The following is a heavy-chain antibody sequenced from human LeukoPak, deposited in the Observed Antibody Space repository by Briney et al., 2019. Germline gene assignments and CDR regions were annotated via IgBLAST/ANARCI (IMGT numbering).Heavy chain of an antibody. CDR3: ARVKGSSGWYSPRGTRYYYYMDV. Sequence: GGSLRLSCAASGFTFSSYGMHWVRQAPGKGLEWVAFIRYDGSNKYYADSVKGRFTISRDNSKNTLYLQMNSLRAEDTAVYYCARVKGSSGWYSPRGTRYYYYMDVWGKGTTVTVSS. CDR1: GFTFSSYG. V-gene: IGHV3-30*02. D-gene: IGHD6-19*01. CDR2: IRYDGSNK. J-gene: IGHJ6*03.